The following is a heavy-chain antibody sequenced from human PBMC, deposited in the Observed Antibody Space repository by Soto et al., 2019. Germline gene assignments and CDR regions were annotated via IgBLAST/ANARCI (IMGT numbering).Heavy chain of an antibody. J-gene: IGHJ5*02. CDR3: ARDRGSTSGYGDYCDVWFDP. Sequence: QVQLVQSGAEVKKPGSSVKVSCKASGGTFSSYTISWVRQAPGQVLEWMGRIIPILGIANYAQKFQGRVTITADKSTSPAYMELSSLRSEDTAVYYCARDRGSTSGYGDYCDVWFDPWGQGTLVTVSS. V-gene: IGHV1-69*08. CDR2: IIPILGIA. CDR1: GGTFSSYT. D-gene: IGHD2-2*01.